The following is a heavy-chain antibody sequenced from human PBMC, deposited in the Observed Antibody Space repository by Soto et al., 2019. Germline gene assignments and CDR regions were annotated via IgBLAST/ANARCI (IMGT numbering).Heavy chain of an antibody. V-gene: IGHV1-18*01. J-gene: IGHJ6*02. D-gene: IGHD5-18*01. CDR1: GYTFTSYG. Sequence: ASVKVSCKASGYTFTSYGISWVRQAPGQGLEWMGWISAYNGNTNYAQKLQGRVTMTTDTSTSTAYMELRSLRSDDTAVYYCARGSYGYYSYFGLDVWGQGTTVTVSS. CDR2: ISAYNGNT. CDR3: ARGSYGYYSYFGLDV.